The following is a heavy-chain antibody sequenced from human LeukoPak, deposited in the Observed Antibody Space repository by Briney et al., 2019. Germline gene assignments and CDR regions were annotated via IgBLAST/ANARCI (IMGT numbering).Heavy chain of an antibody. D-gene: IGHD5-24*01. CDR1: GLTLSSSG. V-gene: IGHV3-48*01. J-gene: IGHJ4*02. CDR2: IGIDSGNT. Sequence: GRSLRLSCAASGLTLSSSGMHWVRQAPGKGLEWISYIGIDSGNTNYADSVKGRFTISGDKAKNSLYLQMNSLRVEDTAVYYCARDYKYAFDNWGQGTLVTVSS. CDR3: ARDYKYAFDN.